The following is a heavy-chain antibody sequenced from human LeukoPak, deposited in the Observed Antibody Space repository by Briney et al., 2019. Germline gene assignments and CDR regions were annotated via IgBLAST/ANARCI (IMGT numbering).Heavy chain of an antibody. V-gene: IGHV3-30*18. CDR2: ISFDGSNK. CDR1: GFTFSRFG. CDR3: AKFFSGEYSSGGNY. Sequence: PGRSLRLSCAASGFTFSRFGMHWVRQAPGKGLEWVAVISFDGSNKYYADSVKGRFTISRDNSKNTLYLQMNSLRAEDTAVYYCAKFFSGEYSSGGNYWGQGTLVTVSS. J-gene: IGHJ4*02. D-gene: IGHD6-19*01.